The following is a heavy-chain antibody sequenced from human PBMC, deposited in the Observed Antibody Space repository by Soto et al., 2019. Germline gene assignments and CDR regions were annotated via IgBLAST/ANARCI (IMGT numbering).Heavy chain of an antibody. CDR2: IYYSGST. J-gene: IGHJ4*02. Sequence: SETVSLTCTVSGGSISSSSYYWGWIRQPPGKGLEWIGSIYYSGSTYYNPSLKSRVTISVDTSKNQFSLKLSSVTAADTAVYYCARQSRYYYDSSGYYLPRNFDYWGQGTLVTVSS. CDR3: ARQSRYYYDSSGYYLPRNFDY. D-gene: IGHD3-22*01. CDR1: GGSISSSSYY. V-gene: IGHV4-39*01.